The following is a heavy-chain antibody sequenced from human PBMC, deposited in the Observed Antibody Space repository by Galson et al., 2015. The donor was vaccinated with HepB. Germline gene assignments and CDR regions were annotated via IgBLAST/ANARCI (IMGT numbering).Heavy chain of an antibody. J-gene: IGHJ2*01. V-gene: IGHV3-7*01. CDR2: IKQDGSET. D-gene: IGHD6-19*01. CDR3: VRHLPIIPVGAPWYVDL. Sequence: SLRLSCAASGLTFSTYWMNWVRQAPGKGLEWVASIKQDGSETCHVDSVKGRFTISRDNAKNSVYLQMSSLTAEDTAVYYCVRHLPIIPVGAPWYVDLWGRGTQVTVSS. CDR1: GLTFSTYW.